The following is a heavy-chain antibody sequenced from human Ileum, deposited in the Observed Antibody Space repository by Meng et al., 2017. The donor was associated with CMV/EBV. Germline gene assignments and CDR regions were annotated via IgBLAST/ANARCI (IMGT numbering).Heavy chain of an antibody. Sequence: SGGTCSSYAISWVRQAPGQGLEWMGGIIPIFGTAHYAQKFQGRVTITTDESTSTAYMELSSLRSEDTAVYYCARGVEMATTYSDSWGQGTLVTVSS. V-gene: IGHV1-69*05. J-gene: IGHJ4*02. CDR1: GGTCSSYA. CDR3: ARGVEMATTYSDS. D-gene: IGHD5-24*01. CDR2: IIPIFGTA.